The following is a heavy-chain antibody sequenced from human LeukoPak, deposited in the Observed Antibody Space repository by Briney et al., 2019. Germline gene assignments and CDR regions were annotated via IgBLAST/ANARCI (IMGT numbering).Heavy chain of an antibody. CDR2: LSCSGGSE. CDR1: GFTFSSYA. J-gene: IGHJ4*02. D-gene: IGHD3-3*01. Sequence: GGSLRLSCAASGFTFSSYAMSWLRPAPGKGLEGGSILSCSGGSENYADTVKGRFTISRDNSKNTLFLQMNSLRVEDTAVYYCAKFRPPGNGFWSGSSSAFFDDWGQGTLVTVSS. CDR3: AKFRPPGNGFWSGSSSAFFDD. V-gene: IGHV3-23*01.